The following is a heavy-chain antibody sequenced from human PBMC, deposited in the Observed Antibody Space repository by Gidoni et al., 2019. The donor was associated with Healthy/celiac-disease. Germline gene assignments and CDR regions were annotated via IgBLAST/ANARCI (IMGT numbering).Heavy chain of an antibody. J-gene: IGHJ4*02. CDR2: IKQDGSEK. Sequence: EVQLVESGGGLVQPGGSLRPSCASSGFTFRSYWMSWVRQAPGKGLEWVANIKQDGSEKYYVDSVKGRFTISRDNAKNSLYLQMNSLGAEDTAVYYCARRGTGYSSSCLHWGQGTLVTVSS. CDR3: ARRGTGYSSSCLH. CDR1: GFTFRSYW. D-gene: IGHD6-13*01. V-gene: IGHV3-7*01.